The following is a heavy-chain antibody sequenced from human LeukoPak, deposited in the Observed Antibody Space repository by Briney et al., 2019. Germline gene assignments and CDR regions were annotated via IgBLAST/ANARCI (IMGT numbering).Heavy chain of an antibody. CDR3: ARDRYYGFGNGYGAFDI. CDR2: IYTSGST. J-gene: IGHJ3*02. Sequence: SETLSLTCTVSGGSISSYYWSWIRQPAGKGLEWIGRIYTSGSTNYNPSLKSRVTMSVDTSKNQFSLKLSSVTAADTAVYYCARDRYYGFGNGYGAFDIWGQGTMATVSS. CDR1: GGSISSYY. D-gene: IGHD3-3*01. V-gene: IGHV4-4*07.